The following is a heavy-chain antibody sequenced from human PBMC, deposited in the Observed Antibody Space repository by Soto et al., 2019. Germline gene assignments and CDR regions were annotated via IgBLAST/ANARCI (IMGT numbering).Heavy chain of an antibody. J-gene: IGHJ5*02. CDR3: ARGDSSGYALNWFDP. V-gene: IGHV4-39*01. CDR1: SPSITSSNNY. CDR2: IYYSGST. D-gene: IGHD3-22*01. Sequence: SATLSLTCTVPSPSITSSNNYWASIPQPPGTGLEWIGSIYYSGSTYYNLSLKSRFTISVDTSKNQFSLKLSSVTAADTAVYYCARGDSSGYALNWFDPWGQG.